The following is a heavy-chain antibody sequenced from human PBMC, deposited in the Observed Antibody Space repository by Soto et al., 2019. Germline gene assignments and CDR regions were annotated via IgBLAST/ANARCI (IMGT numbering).Heavy chain of an antibody. Sequence: GGSLRLSCISSGFTFRTYTMNWVRQAPGKGLEWVSGIRGFSPYTFYAESVKGRFTISRDNAKNSLYLQMNSLRAEDTAVYYCARDRGYDAHDYYYNAMDVWGQGTTVTSP. CDR3: ARDRGYDAHDYYYNAMDV. V-gene: IGHV3-21*01. D-gene: IGHD3-10*01. CDR2: IRGFSPYT. J-gene: IGHJ6*02. CDR1: GFTFRTYT.